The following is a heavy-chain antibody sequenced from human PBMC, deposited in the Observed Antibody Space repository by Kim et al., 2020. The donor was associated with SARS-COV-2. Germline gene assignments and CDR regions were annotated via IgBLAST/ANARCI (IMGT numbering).Heavy chain of an antibody. V-gene: IGHV4-34*01. J-gene: IGHJ3*02. Sequence: SETLSLTCAVYGGSFSGYYWSWIRQPPGKGLEWIGEINHSGSTNYNPSPKSRVTISVDTSKNQFSLKLGSVTAADTAVYYCARGQSRWRRDAFDIWGQGAMVTVSS. CDR2: INHSGST. CDR1: GGSFSGYY. CDR3: ARGQSRWRRDAFDI. D-gene: IGHD2-15*01.